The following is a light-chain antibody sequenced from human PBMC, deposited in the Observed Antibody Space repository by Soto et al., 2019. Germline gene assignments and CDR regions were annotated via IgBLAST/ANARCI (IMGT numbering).Light chain of an antibody. CDR1: QSLSSD. CDR2: GAS. J-gene: IGKJ1*01. Sequence: DIVMTQSPATLSVSPGERATLSCRASQSLSSDLAWYQQKVGQAPRLLIYGASTRATGIPARYSVSVSATEFTLTVSSLEPEDVAIYYCPQRGDWPSTFGQWTKVDIK. V-gene: IGKV3-15*01. CDR3: PQRGDWPST.